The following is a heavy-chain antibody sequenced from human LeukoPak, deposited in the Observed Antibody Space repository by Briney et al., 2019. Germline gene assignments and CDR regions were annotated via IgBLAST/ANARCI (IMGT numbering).Heavy chain of an antibody. J-gene: IGHJ4*02. CDR3: ARGYASSGCDY. CDR1: GGSIRSGGYY. CDR2: IYHSGST. V-gene: IGHV4-30-2*01. Sequence: SETLSLTCTVPGGSIRSGGYYWSWIRQPAGKGREWIEYIYHSGSTSYNPSLKSRVTISVDTSKNQFSLKVSSVTAADTAVYYCARGYASSGCDYWGQGTLVTVSS. D-gene: IGHD6-19*01.